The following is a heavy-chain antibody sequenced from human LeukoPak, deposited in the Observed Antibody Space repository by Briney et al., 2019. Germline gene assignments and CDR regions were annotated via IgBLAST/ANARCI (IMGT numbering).Heavy chain of an antibody. CDR3: ASTSLSGWRWLQRRLFDY. D-gene: IGHD5-24*01. V-gene: IGHV4-34*01. J-gene: IGHJ4*02. Sequence: SETLSLTCAVYGGSFSGYYWSWIRQPPGKGLEWIGEINHSGSTNYNPSLKSRVTISVDTSKNQFSLKLSSVTAADTAVYYCASTSLSGWRWLQRRLFDYWGQGTLVTVSS. CDR2: INHSGST. CDR1: GGSFSGYY.